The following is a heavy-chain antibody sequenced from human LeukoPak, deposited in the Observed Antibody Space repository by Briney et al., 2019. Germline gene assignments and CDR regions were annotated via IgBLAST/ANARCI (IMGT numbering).Heavy chain of an antibody. Sequence: ASVKVPCKASGYTFTGYYMHWVRQAPGQGLEWMGWINPNSGGTDYAQKFQGRVTMTRDTSISTAYMELSRLRSDDTAVYYCARGRILKRHSAEYFQHWGQGTLVTVSS. V-gene: IGHV1-2*02. D-gene: IGHD1-1*01. CDR1: GYTFTGYY. CDR2: INPNSGGT. J-gene: IGHJ1*01. CDR3: ARGRILKRHSAEYFQH.